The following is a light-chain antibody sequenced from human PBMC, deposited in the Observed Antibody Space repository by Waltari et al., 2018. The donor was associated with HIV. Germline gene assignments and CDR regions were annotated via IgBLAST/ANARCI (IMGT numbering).Light chain of an antibody. Sequence: QSALTQPASVSGSPGQSITISCTGTSSDIGGYKFVSWYQHHPGKAPKLLIYEVTYRPSGVSNRFSASKSGNPASLTISGLQADDEAVYYCSSYTSTSALRFGGGTKVTVL. CDR1: SSDIGGYKF. J-gene: IGLJ2*01. CDR3: SSYTSTSALR. CDR2: EVT. V-gene: IGLV2-14*01.